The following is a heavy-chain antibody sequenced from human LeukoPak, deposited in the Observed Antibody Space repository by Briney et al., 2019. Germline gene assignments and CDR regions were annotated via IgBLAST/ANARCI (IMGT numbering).Heavy chain of an antibody. J-gene: IGHJ6*03. CDR2: IKQDGSEK. CDR1: GFTLSSYW. CDR3: ARASGYYKTYYYYYYMDV. D-gene: IGHD3-22*01. V-gene: IGHV3-7*03. Sequence: GGSLRLSCAASGFTLSSYWMSWVRQAPGKGLEWVANIKQDGSEKYYVDSVKGRFTISRDNAKNSLYLQMNSLRAEDTAVYYCARASGYYKTYYYYYYMDVWGKGTTVTISS.